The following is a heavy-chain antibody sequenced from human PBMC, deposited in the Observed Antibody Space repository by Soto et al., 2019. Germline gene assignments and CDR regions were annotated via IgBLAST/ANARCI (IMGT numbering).Heavy chain of an antibody. D-gene: IGHD5-18*01. CDR1: CGSIISYY. Sequence: SETLSLTCTFSCGSIISYYWSWIRQPPGKGLEWIGYIYYSGSTDYNPSLKSRVTISVDTSKNQFSLKLRSVTAADTAVYYCARDSYNFDDWGQGILVTVSS. V-gene: IGHV4-59*01. CDR2: IYYSGST. CDR3: ARDSYNFDD. J-gene: IGHJ4*02.